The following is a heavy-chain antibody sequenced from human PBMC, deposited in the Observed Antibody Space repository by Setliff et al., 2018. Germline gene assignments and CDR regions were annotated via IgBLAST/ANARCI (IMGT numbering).Heavy chain of an antibody. Sequence: SETLSLTCTVSGDSISSGDYFWSWIRQPPGKGLEWIAYIYHSGSAYYNPSLKSRVTMPVDTSKNQSSLHLTSVTAADTAVYYCAREVGTSTSSDAFDVWGQGMMVTVSS. CDR1: GDSISSGDYF. CDR3: AREVGTSTSSDAFDV. CDR2: IYHSGSA. J-gene: IGHJ3*01. V-gene: IGHV4-30-4*08. D-gene: IGHD1-26*01.